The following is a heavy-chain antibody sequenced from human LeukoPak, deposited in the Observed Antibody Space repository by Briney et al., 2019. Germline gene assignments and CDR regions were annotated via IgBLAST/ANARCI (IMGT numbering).Heavy chain of an antibody. D-gene: IGHD1-14*01. V-gene: IGHV1-2*02. CDR2: INPNSGGT. CDR3: ARGGKDYHTEPLDY. J-gene: IGHJ4*02. Sequence: SSVKVSCKASGDTFSNYAINWVRQAPGQGLEWMGWINPNSGGTNYAQKFQGRVTMTRDTSISTAYMELSRLRSDDTAVYYCARGGKDYHTEPLDYWGQGTLVTVSS. CDR1: GDTFSNYA.